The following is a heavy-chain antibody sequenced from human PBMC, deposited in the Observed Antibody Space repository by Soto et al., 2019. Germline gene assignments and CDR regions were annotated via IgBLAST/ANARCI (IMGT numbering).Heavy chain of an antibody. Sequence: QVQLVQSGAEVKKPGSSVKVSCKASGGTFSSYAISWVRKAPGQGLEWMGWIIPIFGTANYAQKFQGRVTITADEDTSTAYMELSNLRSEDTAVYYCAVEKGYAAADDAFDIWVQGTMVTVSS. J-gene: IGHJ3*02. V-gene: IGHV1-69*01. CDR1: GGTFSSYA. D-gene: IGHD6-13*01. CDR2: IIPIFGTA. CDR3: AVEKGYAAADDAFDI.